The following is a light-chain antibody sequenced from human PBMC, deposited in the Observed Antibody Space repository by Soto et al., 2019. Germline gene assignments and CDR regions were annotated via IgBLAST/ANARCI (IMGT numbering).Light chain of an antibody. CDR2: AAS. Sequence: DIQMTQSPSSLSASEGDRVTITCRASQDINKYLAWYQQIPGKAPKLLIFAASTLQSGIPSRFSASGSGTDFTLTISSLQPEDFATYYCQQSYSTPPWTFGQGTKVDIK. CDR1: QDINKY. J-gene: IGKJ1*01. V-gene: IGKV1-39*01. CDR3: QQSYSTPPWT.